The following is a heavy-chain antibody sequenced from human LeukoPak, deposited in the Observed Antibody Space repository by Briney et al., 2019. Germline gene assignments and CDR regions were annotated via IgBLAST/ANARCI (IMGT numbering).Heavy chain of an antibody. D-gene: IGHD6-6*01. CDR3: ARAAPRGFGYYMDV. CDR1: GGSISSYY. J-gene: IGHJ6*03. Sequence: SETLSLTCTVSGGSISSYYWTWIRQPAGKGLEWIGRIYTSGSTNYNPSLKSRVTMSVDTSKNQFSLKLSSVTAADTAVYYCARAAPRGFGYYMDVWGKGTTVTVSS. V-gene: IGHV4-4*07. CDR2: IYTSGST.